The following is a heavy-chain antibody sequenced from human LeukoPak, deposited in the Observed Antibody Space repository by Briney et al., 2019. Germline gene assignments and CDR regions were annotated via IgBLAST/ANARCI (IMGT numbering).Heavy chain of an antibody. J-gene: IGHJ4*02. CDR3: AKSSYYDSSGYYREYYFNY. D-gene: IGHD3-22*01. Sequence: GGSLRLSCAASGFTFSYYSMSWVRQAPGKGLEWVSGITGSAGSTHYADSVKGRFTISRDNTKNTLYLQMNSLRAEDTAIYYCAKSSYYDSSGYYREYYFNYWGQGTLVTVSS. CDR2: ITGSAGST. CDR1: GFTFSYYS. V-gene: IGHV3-23*01.